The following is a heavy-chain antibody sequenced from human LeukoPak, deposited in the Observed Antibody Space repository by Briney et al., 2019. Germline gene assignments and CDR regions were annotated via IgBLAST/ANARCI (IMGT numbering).Heavy chain of an antibody. CDR1: GYTGIELS. CDR3: ATHTISGVVTYASLI. CDR2: FDPEDGET. D-gene: IGHD3-3*01. J-gene: IGHJ3*02. V-gene: IGHV1-24*01. Sequence: ASVKVSCKLSGYTGIELSMHWVRQVPGKGLEWMGGFDPEDGETKYAQKFQGRVTMAEDTSTDTAYMELSRLTSEDTAVYYCATHTISGVVTYASLIWGRGTLVTVSS.